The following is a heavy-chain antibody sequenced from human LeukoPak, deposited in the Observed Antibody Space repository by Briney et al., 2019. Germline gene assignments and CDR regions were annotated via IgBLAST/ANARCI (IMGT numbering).Heavy chain of an antibody. CDR2: ISYDGSNK. J-gene: IGHJ4*02. D-gene: IGHD3-10*01. CDR1: GFTFSSYA. V-gene: IGHV3-30-3*01. CDR3: ARDPYYYGSGTYPRFDY. Sequence: GRSLRLSCAASGFTFSSYAMHWVRQAPGKGLEWVAVISYDGSNKYYADSVKGRFTISRDNSKDTLYLQMISLRAEDTAVYYCARDPYYYGSGTYPRFDYWGQGTLVTVSS.